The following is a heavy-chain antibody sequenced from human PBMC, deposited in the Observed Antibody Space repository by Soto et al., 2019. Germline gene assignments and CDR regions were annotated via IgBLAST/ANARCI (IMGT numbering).Heavy chain of an antibody. Sequence: SETLSLTGAVYGASFSCYYWSWIRQPPGKGLEWIGEINHSGSTNYNPSLKSRVTISVDTSKNQFSLNLSSVTAADTAVYYCARRLDVWGQGTTVTVSS. CDR2: INHSGST. CDR3: ARRLDV. V-gene: IGHV4-34*01. J-gene: IGHJ6*02. CDR1: GASFSCYY.